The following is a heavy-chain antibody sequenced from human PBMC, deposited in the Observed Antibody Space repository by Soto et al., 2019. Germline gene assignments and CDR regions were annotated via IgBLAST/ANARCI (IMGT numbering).Heavy chain of an antibody. J-gene: IGHJ6*02. V-gene: IGHV3-30*18. Sequence: QVYLAESGGGVVQPGRSLRLSCALSQFSTYAIHWVRQAPGKGLEWVAVVSSEGDQQHYADSVKGRFTISRDNSKSTIELQMNNVRSEDTAVYFCAKDSRGARYFYAMDVWGQGTTVIVSS. CDR2: VSSEGDQQ. CDR3: AKDSRGARYFYAMDV. D-gene: IGHD1-26*01. CDR1: QFSTYA.